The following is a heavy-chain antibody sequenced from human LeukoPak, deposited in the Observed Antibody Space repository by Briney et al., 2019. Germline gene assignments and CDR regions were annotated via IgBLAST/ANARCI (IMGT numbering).Heavy chain of an antibody. D-gene: IGHD6-19*01. CDR2: ISWNSGSI. CDR1: GFTFDDYA. CDR3: AKSSSSGWDYYYYGMDV. V-gene: IGHV3-9*01. J-gene: IGHJ6*02. Sequence: GGSLRLSCAASGFTFDDYAMHWVRQAPGKGLEWVSGISWNSGSIGYADSVKGRFTISRDNAKNSLYLQMNSLRAEDTALYYCAKSSSSGWDYYYYGMDVWGQGTTVTVSS.